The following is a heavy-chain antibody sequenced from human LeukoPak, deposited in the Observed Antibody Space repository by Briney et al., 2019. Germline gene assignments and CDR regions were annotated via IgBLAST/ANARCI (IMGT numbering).Heavy chain of an antibody. V-gene: IGHV3-23*01. D-gene: IGHD3-10*01. CDR1: GFTFSYYA. J-gene: IGHJ4*02. CDR2: IGGSGSST. CDR3: AKTSLLLWFGD. Sequence: GGSLRLSCAASGFTFSYYAMSWVRQAPGKGLEWVSAIGGSGSSTYYADSVKGRFTISRDNSKNTLYLQMNSLRAEDTAVYYCAKTSLLLWFGDWGQGTLVTVSS.